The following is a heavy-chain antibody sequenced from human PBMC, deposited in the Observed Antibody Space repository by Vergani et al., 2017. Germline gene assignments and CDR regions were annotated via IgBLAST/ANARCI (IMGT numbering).Heavy chain of an antibody. Sequence: EVQLVESGGDLVQPGGSLRLPCAASRFSFTTYAMSWVRQAPGKGLEWVSTINTTGDYTRYGDSVKGRFTISRDNSKSTLYLQMNSLRAEDTAIYYCAKGGWNYWFDSWGQGTLVIVS. CDR1: RFSFTTYA. D-gene: IGHD1-1*01. V-gene: IGHV3-23*04. CDR3: AKGGWNYWFDS. CDR2: INTTGDYT. J-gene: IGHJ5*01.